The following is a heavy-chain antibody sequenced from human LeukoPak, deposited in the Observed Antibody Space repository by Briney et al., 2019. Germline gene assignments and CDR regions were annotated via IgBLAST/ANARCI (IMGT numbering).Heavy chain of an antibody. J-gene: IGHJ3*02. Sequence: GGSLRLSCAASGFTFSSYAMSWVRQAPGKGVEWVSTISGRDDSAYYADSVKGRFTISRDNSKNTLYLQMNSLRAEDTAVYYCARYGSGSGDAFDIWGQGTMVTVSS. CDR2: ISGRDDSA. CDR1: GFTFSSYA. D-gene: IGHD3-10*01. V-gene: IGHV3-23*01. CDR3: ARYGSGSGDAFDI.